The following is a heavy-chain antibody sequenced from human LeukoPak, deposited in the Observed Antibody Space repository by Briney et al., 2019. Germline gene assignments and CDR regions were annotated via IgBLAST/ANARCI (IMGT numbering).Heavy chain of an antibody. Sequence: GGSLRLSCAASGFTFSDYYMSWIRQAPGKGLEWVSYISSSGSTIYYADSVKGRFTISRDNAKNSLYLQMNSLRAEDTAVCYCAYSSGWYPYFDYWGRGTLVTVSS. CDR2: ISSSGSTI. V-gene: IGHV3-11*04. J-gene: IGHJ4*02. D-gene: IGHD6-19*01. CDR1: GFTFSDYY. CDR3: AYSSGWYPYFDY.